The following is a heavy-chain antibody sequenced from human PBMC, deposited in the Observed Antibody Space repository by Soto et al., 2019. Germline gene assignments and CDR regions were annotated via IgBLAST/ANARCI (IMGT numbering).Heavy chain of an antibody. CDR3: SGLDYFASGRPD. J-gene: IGHJ4*02. V-gene: IGHV4-59*08. CDR1: GGSISSYY. CDR2: VYYSGST. D-gene: IGHD3-10*01. Sequence: SETLSLTCTVSGGSISSYYWSWIRQPPGKGLEWIGNVYYSGSTNYNPSLKSRVTISVDTSKNQFSLQLSSVTAADTAVYYCSGLDYFASGRPDWGQGTLVTVSS.